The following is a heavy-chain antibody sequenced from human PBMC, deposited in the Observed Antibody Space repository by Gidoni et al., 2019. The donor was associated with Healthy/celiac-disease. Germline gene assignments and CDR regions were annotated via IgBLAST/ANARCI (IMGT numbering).Heavy chain of an antibody. CDR3: AQLSGTLLEVSYAFDI. V-gene: IGHV2-5*02. Sequence: QITLKESGPTLVIPTPTLTPTCTFSGFSLSTSGVGVGWIRQPPGKALEWLALIYWDDDKRYSPSLKSRLTITKDTSKNQVVLTMTNMDPVDTATYYCAQLSGTLLEVSYAFDIWGQGTMVTVSS. CDR2: IYWDDDK. J-gene: IGHJ3*02. CDR1: GFSLSTSGVG. D-gene: IGHD1-26*01.